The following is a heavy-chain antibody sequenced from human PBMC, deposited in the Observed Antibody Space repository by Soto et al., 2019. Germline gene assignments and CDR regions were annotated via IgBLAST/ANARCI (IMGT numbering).Heavy chain of an antibody. CDR2: INHSGST. Sequence: QVQLQQWGAGLLKPSETLSLTCAVYGGSFSGYYWSWIRQPPGKGLAWIGEINHSGSTNYNPSLKSRVTISVDTSKNQFSLKLSSVTAADTAVYYCARGRGGGVIEYWGQGTLVTVSS. J-gene: IGHJ4*02. D-gene: IGHD3-16*02. CDR3: ARGRGGGVIEY. V-gene: IGHV4-34*01. CDR1: GGSFSGYY.